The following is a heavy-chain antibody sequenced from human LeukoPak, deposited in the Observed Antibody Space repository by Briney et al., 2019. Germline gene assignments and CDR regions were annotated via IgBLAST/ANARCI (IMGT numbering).Heavy chain of an antibody. V-gene: IGHV1-8*01. CDR3: ARVGVLRYFDLLKKYYYYYMDV. Sequence: ASVKVSCKASGYTFTSYDINWVRQATGQGLEWMGWMDPNSGNTSYAQKFQGRVTMTRNTSISTAYMELSSLRSEDTAVYYCARVGVLRYFDLLKKYYYYYMDVSGKGTTVTVSS. D-gene: IGHD3-9*01. CDR2: MDPNSGNT. J-gene: IGHJ6*03. CDR1: GYTFTSYD.